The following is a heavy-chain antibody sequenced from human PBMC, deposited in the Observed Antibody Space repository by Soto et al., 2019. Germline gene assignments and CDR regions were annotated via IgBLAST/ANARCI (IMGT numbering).Heavy chain of an antibody. CDR3: ARAASAAGSRYFDY. Sequence: QVHLVESGGGLVKPGGSLRLSCAASGFTFSDYYVTWIRQAPGKGLEWLSYISSTSRHTDYAVSVKGRFTISRDNANNSLYLQMNSLRVDDTAVYFCARAASAAGSRYFDYWGQGALVTVSS. J-gene: IGHJ4*02. CDR1: GFTFSDYY. CDR2: ISSTSRHT. D-gene: IGHD6-13*01. V-gene: IGHV3-11*06.